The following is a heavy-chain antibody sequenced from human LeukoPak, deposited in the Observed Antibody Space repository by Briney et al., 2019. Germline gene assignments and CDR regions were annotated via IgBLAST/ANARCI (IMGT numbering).Heavy chain of an antibody. J-gene: IGHJ4*02. CDR2: DSAGSTGI. CDR1: GFNFGIYS. CDR3: VREKGGFGFVL. Sequence: GGSLRLSCAGSGFNFGIYSMDWLRQAPGKGLEWVAYDSAGSTGIFYAASVRGRFSISRDNAQKSLYLQMNDLRTEDTAIYYCVREKGGFGFVLWGRGTLVTVSS. D-gene: IGHD3-16*01. V-gene: IGHV3-48*04.